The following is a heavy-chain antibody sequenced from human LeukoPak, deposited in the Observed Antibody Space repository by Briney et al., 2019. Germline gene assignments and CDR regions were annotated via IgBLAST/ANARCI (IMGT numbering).Heavy chain of an antibody. J-gene: IGHJ4*02. CDR3: ARGGSSIGGVDY. CDR2: IHYGGNT. D-gene: IGHD6-6*01. CDR1: GGSIGSHY. V-gene: IGHV4-59*11. Sequence: SETLSLTCTVSGGSIGSHYWSWIRQPPGKGLEWIGYIHYGGNTNYNPSLKSRVTISVDTSKNQFSLKLSSVTAADTAVYYCARGGSSIGGVDYWGQGTLVTVSS.